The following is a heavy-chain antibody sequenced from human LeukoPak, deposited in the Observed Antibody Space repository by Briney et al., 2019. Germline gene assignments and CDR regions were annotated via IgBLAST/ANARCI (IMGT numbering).Heavy chain of an antibody. V-gene: IGHV3-15*01. CDR1: GFTFNNAW. CDR2: IKSEIDGGAT. J-gene: IGHJ6*02. CDR3: TTDGSGPDYYYAMDV. Sequence: GGSLRLSCAASGFTFNNAWMSWVRQAPGKGLEWIGRIKSEIDGGATDYAAPVKGRFSISRDDSKNTFYVEMNNLKIEDTAVYYCTTDGSGPDYYYAMDVWGQGTTVTVSS. D-gene: IGHD3-3*01.